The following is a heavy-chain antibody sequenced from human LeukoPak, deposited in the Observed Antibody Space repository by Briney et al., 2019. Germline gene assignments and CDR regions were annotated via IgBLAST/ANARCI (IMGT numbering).Heavy chain of an antibody. J-gene: IGHJ6*03. Sequence: GGSLRLSCAASGFTFDDYAMHWVRQAPGKGLEWVSGISWNSGSIGYADSVKGRFTISRDNAKNSLYLQMNSLRAEDTAVYYCASSGYCSSTSCLVLYYYMDVWGKGTTVTVSS. V-gene: IGHV3-9*01. CDR1: GFTFDDYA. CDR3: ASSGYCSSTSCLVLYYYMDV. CDR2: ISWNSGSI. D-gene: IGHD2-2*01.